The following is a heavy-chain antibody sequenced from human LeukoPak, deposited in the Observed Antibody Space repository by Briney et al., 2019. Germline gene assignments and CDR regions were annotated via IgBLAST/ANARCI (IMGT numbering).Heavy chain of an antibody. CDR2: ISAYNGNT. CDR3: ARGPVQYSSSRGNKYFQH. J-gene: IGHJ1*01. V-gene: IGHV1-18*01. D-gene: IGHD6-13*01. CDR1: GYTFTSYG. Sequence: ASVKVSCKASGYTFTSYGISWVRQAPGQGLEWMGWISAYNGNTNYAQKLQGRVTMTTDTSTSTAYMELRSLRSDDTAVYYCARGPVQYSSSRGNKYFQHWGQGTLVTVSS.